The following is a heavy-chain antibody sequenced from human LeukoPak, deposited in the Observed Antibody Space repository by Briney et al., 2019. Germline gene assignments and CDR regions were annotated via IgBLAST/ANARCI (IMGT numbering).Heavy chain of an antibody. V-gene: IGHV3-23*01. Sequence: PGGSLRLSCAASGFTFGSYAMSWVRQAPGKGLEWVSAISGSGGSTYYADSVKGRFTISRDNSKNTLYLQMNSLRAEDTAVYYCARRSDCSTGICPCDYWGQGTLVSVSS. CDR3: ARRSDCSTGICPCDY. CDR1: GFTFGSYA. J-gene: IGHJ4*02. D-gene: IGHD2-2*01. CDR2: ISGSGGST.